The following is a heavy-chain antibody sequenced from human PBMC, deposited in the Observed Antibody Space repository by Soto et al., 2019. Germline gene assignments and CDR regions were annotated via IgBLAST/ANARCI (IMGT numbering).Heavy chain of an antibody. J-gene: IGHJ1*01. Sequence: EVHLVESGGGLVQPAGSLRLSCSASGFTFSSYSMHWVRQSPGKGLQYLSHISSDGDRIYYADSVRGRFSISRDNSNNKLYLQMNSLGPDDSAVYYCVKNRGGANYDFFDWGQGTPVTVSS. D-gene: IGHD3-3*01. CDR1: GFTFSSYS. V-gene: IGHV3-64D*06. CDR2: ISSDGDRI. CDR3: VKNRGGANYDFFD.